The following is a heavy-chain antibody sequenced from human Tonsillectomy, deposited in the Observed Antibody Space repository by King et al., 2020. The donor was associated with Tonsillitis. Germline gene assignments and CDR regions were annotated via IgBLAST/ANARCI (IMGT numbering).Heavy chain of an antibody. J-gene: IGHJ4*02. V-gene: IGHV1-18*01. D-gene: IGHD2-2*01. Sequence: VQLVQSGAEVKKPGASVKVSCKASGYTFINYGISWVRQAPGQGLEWMGGISAYNGNTNYAQKLQGRVTMTTDTSKSTAYMEVRSLRSDDTAVYYCARLVPAYGIGDYWGQGTLVTVSS. CDR1: GYTFINYG. CDR2: ISAYNGNT. CDR3: ARLVPAYGIGDY.